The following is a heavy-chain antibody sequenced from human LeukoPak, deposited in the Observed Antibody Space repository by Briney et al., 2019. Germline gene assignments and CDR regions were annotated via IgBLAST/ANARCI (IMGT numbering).Heavy chain of an antibody. CDR1: GYTFTSYG. D-gene: IGHD2-15*01. CDR3: ARDPSRWYSLFRNYYMDV. CDR2: ISAYDGNT. Sequence: ASVKVSCKASGYTFTSYGISWVRQAPGQGLEWMGWISAYDGNTNYAQKLQGRVTMTTDTSTSTAYMELRSLRSDDTAVYYCARDPSRWYSLFRNYYMDVWGKGTTVTVSS. V-gene: IGHV1-18*01. J-gene: IGHJ6*03.